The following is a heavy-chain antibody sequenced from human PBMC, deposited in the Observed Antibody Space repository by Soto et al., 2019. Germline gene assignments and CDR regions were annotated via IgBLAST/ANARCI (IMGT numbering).Heavy chain of an antibody. CDR3: ARYYYDSSGYYYGWFDP. CDR2: IYYTGNT. D-gene: IGHD3-22*01. Sequence: SETLSFTCTFCGDSISTYYWIWIRQPPGKGLDWIAYIYYTGNTYYNPSLKSRVTISMDTSKNQFSLKLSSVTAADTALYHCARYYYDSSGYYYGWFDPWGQGAMVTVSS. V-gene: IGHV4-59*01. CDR1: GDSISTYY. J-gene: IGHJ5*02.